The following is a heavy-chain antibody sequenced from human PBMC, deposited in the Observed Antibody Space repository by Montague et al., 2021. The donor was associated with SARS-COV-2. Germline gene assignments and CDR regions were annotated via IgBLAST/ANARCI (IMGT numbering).Heavy chain of an antibody. CDR2: IFHSGTI. J-gene: IGHJ6*02. Sequence: SETLSLTCRVSGDSISTSTWCTWSRQTSGKGLVWFGEIFHSGTINYNTSPNSRVSILLDKTNNQLSLRLSTLVAADTAAYYFSTLSRRTAAGTRYYFRLDVWGQGTTVVVSS. V-gene: IGHV4-4*02. CDR1: GDSISTSTW. D-gene: IGHD6-13*01. CDR3: STLSRRTAAGTRYYFRLDV.